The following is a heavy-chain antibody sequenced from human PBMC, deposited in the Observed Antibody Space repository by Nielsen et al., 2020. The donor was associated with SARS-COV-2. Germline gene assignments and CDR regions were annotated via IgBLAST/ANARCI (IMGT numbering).Heavy chain of an antibody. CDR2: VNYRGGT. J-gene: IGHJ4*02. V-gene: IGHV4-34*01. Sequence: SETLSLTCAVYGGSFGGYYWSWIRQPPGKGLEWIGEVNYRGGTNYNPSLKSRVTISMDASKNQFSLKLSSVTAADTAVYYCASRESGNFDYWGQGTLVTVSS. D-gene: IGHD3-3*01. CDR3: ASRESGNFDY. CDR1: GGSFGGYY.